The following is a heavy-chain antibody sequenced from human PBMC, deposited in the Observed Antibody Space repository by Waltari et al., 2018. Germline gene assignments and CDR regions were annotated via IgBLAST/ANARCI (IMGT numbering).Heavy chain of an antibody. D-gene: IGHD3-10*01. CDR2: ISDGGSAT. J-gene: IGHJ5*01. Sequence: EVQLLESGGGPVQPGGSLTLSCAPPGLTLSDYAMAWVRQAPGKGLEGVASISDGGSATYYADSVRGRFTISRDNSKNTLFLQMNNLRAGDTAVYSCVKDLSPSVVRGQPDSWGQGTLVTVSS. CDR1: GLTLSDYA. V-gene: IGHV3-23*01. CDR3: VKDLSPSVVRGQPDS.